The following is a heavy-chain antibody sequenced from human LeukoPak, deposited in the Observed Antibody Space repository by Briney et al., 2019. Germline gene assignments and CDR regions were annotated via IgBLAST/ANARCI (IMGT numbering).Heavy chain of an antibody. CDR1: GGSISSYY. CDR2: IYYSGST. V-gene: IGHV4-59*01. Sequence: PSETLSLTCTVSGGSISSYYWSWIRQPPGKGLEWIGYIYYSGSTNYNPSLKSRVTISVDTSKNQFSLKLSSVIAADTAVYYCARALVTAILYEDWGQGTLVTVSS. CDR3: ARALVTAILYED. D-gene: IGHD2-21*02. J-gene: IGHJ4*02.